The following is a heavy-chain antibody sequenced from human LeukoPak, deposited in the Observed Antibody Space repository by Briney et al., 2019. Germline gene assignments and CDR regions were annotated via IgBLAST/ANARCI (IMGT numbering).Heavy chain of an antibody. CDR3: AKGPSIAVAGTGDYFDY. Sequence: GGSLRLSCAASGFTFSSYGMHWVRQAPGKGLEWVAVIWYDGSNKYYADSVKGRFTISRDNSKNTLYLQMNSLRAEDTAVYYCAKGPSIAVAGTGDYFDYWGQGTLVTVSS. CDR1: GFTFSSYG. V-gene: IGHV3-33*06. D-gene: IGHD6-19*01. CDR2: IWYDGSNK. J-gene: IGHJ4*02.